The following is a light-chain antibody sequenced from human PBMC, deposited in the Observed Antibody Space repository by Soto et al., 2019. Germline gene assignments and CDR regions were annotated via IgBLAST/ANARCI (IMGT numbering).Light chain of an antibody. CDR2: GAS. V-gene: IGKV3-15*01. J-gene: IGKJ1*01. CDR3: QQYADWPRT. CDR1: QNVYNY. Sequence: EIVLTQSPATLSLSPGERATLSCRASQNVYNYLAWYQHIPGQAPRLLIYGASTRATGIPARFSGSGSGTEFTLTISSLQSGDFAVYYCQQYADWPRTFGQGTKVDI.